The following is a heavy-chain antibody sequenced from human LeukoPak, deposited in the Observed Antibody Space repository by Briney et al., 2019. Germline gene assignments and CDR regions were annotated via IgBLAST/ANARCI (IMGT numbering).Heavy chain of an antibody. D-gene: IGHD2-21*01. CDR3: ARIPGGVFDY. CDR2: INPHSGGT. V-gene: IGHV1-2*02. J-gene: IGHJ4*02. CDR1: GYTFTGYY. Sequence: ASVKVSCKASGYTFTGYYIHWVRQAPGQGLEWMGWINPHSGGTNYAQKFQGGVTMTRDTSITTAYMELSSLRSDDTAVYYCARIPGGVFDYWGQGTLVTVSS.